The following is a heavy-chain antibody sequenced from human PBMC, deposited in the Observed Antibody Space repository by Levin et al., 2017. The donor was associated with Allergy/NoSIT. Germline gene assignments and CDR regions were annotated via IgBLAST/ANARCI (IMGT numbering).Heavy chain of an antibody. CDR3: AREYCSGGSCYFGWFDP. CDR1: GDSVSSNSAA. V-gene: IGHV6-1*01. CDR2: TYYRSKWYN. D-gene: IGHD2-15*01. Sequence: SETLSLTCAISGDSVSSNSAAWNWIRQSPSRGLEWLGRTYYRSKWYNDYAVSVKSRITINPDTSKNQFSLQLNSVTPEDTAVYYCAREYCSGGSCYFGWFDPWGQGTLVTVSS. J-gene: IGHJ5*02.